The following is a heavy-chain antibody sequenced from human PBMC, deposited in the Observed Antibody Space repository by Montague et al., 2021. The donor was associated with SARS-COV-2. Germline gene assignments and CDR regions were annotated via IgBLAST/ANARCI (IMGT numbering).Heavy chain of an antibody. D-gene: IGHD1-1*01. Sequence: SETLSLTCAVYDGSFSDYSWTWIRQPPGKGLEWIGEINHRGSTNYNPSLKSRVTISADKSSNQVSLRLTSVTTADTAVYYCARTQLEFGRHWYLDLWGPGTLVTVSS. CDR1: DGSFSDYS. V-gene: IGHV4-34*01. CDR3: ARTQLEFGRHWYLDL. CDR2: INHRGST. J-gene: IGHJ2*01.